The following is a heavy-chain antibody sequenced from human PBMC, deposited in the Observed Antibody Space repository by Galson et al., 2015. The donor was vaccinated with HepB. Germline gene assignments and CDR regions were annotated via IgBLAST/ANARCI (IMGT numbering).Heavy chain of an antibody. CDR1: GFTFYDYA. CDR3: AKYEGYYGVWYTPTFDY. CDR2: ISGNGYST. Sequence: SLRLSCAASGFTFYDYAVSWVRQAPGKGLEWVSTISGNGYSTYYTDSVKGRFTISRDNSKNTVYLQMNSLRAEDTAVYYCAKYEGYYGVWYTPTFDYWGQGTLVTVSS. J-gene: IGHJ4*02. D-gene: IGHD6-19*01. V-gene: IGHV3-23*01.